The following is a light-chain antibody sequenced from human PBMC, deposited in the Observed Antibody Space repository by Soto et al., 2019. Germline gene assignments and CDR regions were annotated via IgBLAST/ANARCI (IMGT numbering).Light chain of an antibody. CDR1: SSDVGGYNY. CDR2: EVS. V-gene: IGLV2-14*01. Sequence: QSVLTQPASVSGSPGQSITISCTGTSSDVGGYNYVSWYQQHPGKAPKLIIYEVSNRASGVSNRFSGSKSGNTASLTISGLQAEDEADYYCNSYTSKSTGVFGTGTKLTVL. J-gene: IGLJ1*01. CDR3: NSYTSKSTGV.